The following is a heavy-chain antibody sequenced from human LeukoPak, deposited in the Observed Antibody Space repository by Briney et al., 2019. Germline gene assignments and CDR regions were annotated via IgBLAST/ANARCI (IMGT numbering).Heavy chain of an antibody. CDR2: ISACNGNT. Sequence: ASVKVSCKASGYTFTSYGISWVRQAPGQGLEWMGWISACNGNTNYAQKLQGRVTMTTDTSTSTAYMELRSLRSDDTAVYYCARVPPCSSTSCYGASWFDPWGQGTLVTVSS. D-gene: IGHD2-2*01. J-gene: IGHJ5*02. CDR1: GYTFTSYG. CDR3: ARVPPCSSTSCYGASWFDP. V-gene: IGHV1-18*01.